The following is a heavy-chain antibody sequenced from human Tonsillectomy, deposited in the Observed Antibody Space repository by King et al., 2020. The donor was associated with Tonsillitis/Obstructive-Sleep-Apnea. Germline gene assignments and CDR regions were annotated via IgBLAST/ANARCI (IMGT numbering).Heavy chain of an antibody. J-gene: IGHJ3*02. CDR2: ISSSSSYI. CDR1: ECTFSSYS. V-gene: IGHV3-21*01. CDR3: ARDHTTYYDILTGYHDAFDI. D-gene: IGHD3-9*01. Sequence: QLVQSGGGLVKPGGSLRLSCAASECTFSSYSMNWVRQAPGKGLEWVSAISSSSSYIYYAGSGKGRFTISRDNAKNSLYLQMNSLRAEDTAVYYCARDHTTYYDILTGYHDAFDIWGQGTMVTVSS.